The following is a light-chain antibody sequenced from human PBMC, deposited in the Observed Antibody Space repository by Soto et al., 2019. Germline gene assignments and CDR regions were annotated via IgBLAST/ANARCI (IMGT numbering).Light chain of an antibody. CDR3: QQYGSSRT. V-gene: IGKV3-20*01. CDR2: GAS. J-gene: IGKJ1*01. Sequence: EIVMTQSPATLSVSPGERATLSCRAIQSVSSSYLAWYQQKPGQAPRLLIYGASSRATGIPDRFSGSGSGTDFTLTISRLEPEDFAVYYCQQYGSSRTFGQGTKVDIK. CDR1: QSVSSSY.